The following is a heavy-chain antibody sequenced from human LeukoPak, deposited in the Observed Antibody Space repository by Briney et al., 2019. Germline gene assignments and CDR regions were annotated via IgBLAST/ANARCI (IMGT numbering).Heavy chain of an antibody. V-gene: IGHV4-59*01. J-gene: IGHJ4*02. CDR3: AGGSYFDY. CDR2: IHSSGST. D-gene: IGHD2-15*01. CDR1: GGSISSYY. Sequence: SETLSLTCTGSGGSISSYYWSWIRQSPGKGLEWIGYIHSSGSTRYNPSLKSRVTISVDKSKNQFSLKLSSVTAADTAVYYCAGGSYFDYWGQGTLVTASS.